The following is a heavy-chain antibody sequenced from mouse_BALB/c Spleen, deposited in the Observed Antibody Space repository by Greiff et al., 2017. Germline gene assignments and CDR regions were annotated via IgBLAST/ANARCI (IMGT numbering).Heavy chain of an antibody. CDR2: INPSTGYT. Sequence: QVQLKESGAELAKPGASVKMSCKASGYTFTSYWMHWVKQRPGQGLEWIGYINPSTGYTEYNQKFKDKATLTADKSSSTAYMQLSSLTSEDSAVYYCARGTGFAYWGQGTLVTVSA. CDR3: ARGTGFAY. CDR1: GYTFTSYW. V-gene: IGHV1-7*01. D-gene: IGHD4-1*01. J-gene: IGHJ3*01.